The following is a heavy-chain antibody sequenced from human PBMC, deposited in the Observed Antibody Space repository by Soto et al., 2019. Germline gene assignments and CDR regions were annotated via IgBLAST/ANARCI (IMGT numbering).Heavy chain of an antibody. V-gene: IGHV1-18*01. Sequence: QVQLVQSGAEVKKPGASVKVSCKASGYTFTSYGISWVRQAPGQGLEWMGWISAYNGNTNYAQKLQGRVTMTTDTSPSKADRERRGLRSDDTAVYSCARDAAVGLFNYWGQGPLVTVSS. CDR3: ARDAAVGLFNY. CDR1: GYTFTSYG. J-gene: IGHJ4*02. D-gene: IGHD1-26*01. CDR2: ISAYNGNT.